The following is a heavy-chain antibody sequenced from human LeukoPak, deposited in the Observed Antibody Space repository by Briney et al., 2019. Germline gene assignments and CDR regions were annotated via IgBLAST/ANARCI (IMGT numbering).Heavy chain of an antibody. J-gene: IGHJ4*02. D-gene: IGHD7-27*01. Sequence: GESLQISCKGSGYIFTSHWITWVRQMPGKGLEWMGMIDPTDSYTNYSPSFQGHVTISTDKSISTAYLQWSSLKASDTAMYYCARQRGDQVDSWGQGTLVTVSS. CDR2: IDPTDSYT. CDR1: GYIFTSHW. CDR3: ARQRGDQVDS. V-gene: IGHV5-10-1*01.